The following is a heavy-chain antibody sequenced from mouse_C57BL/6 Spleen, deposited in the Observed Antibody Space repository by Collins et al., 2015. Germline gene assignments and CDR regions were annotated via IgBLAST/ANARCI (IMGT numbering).Heavy chain of an antibody. V-gene: IGHV3-6*02. CDR3: ARGMITTAMDY. J-gene: IGHJ4*01. CDR2: ISYDGTN. CDR1: GYSITSGYY. D-gene: IGHD2-4*01. Sequence: DVQLQESGPGLVKPSQSLSLTCSVTGYSITSGYYWNWIRQFPGNKLEWMGYISYDGTNNYNPSLKDRISITRDTSKNQFFLKLNSVTTEDTTTYYCARGMITTAMDYWGQGTSVTVSS.